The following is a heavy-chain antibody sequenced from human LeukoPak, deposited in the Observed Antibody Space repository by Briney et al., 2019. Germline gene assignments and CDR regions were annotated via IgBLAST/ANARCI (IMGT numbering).Heavy chain of an antibody. CDR1: GFTFDDYA. CDR2: ISWNSGSI. CDR3: AKDRHYCDSSGSFDP. D-gene: IGHD3-22*01. V-gene: IGHV3-9*01. Sequence: GGSLRLSCAASGFTFDDYAMHWVRQAPGKGLEWVSGISWNSGSIGYADSVEGRFTISRDNAKNSLYLQMNSLRAEDTALYYCAKDRHYCDSSGSFDPWGQGTLVTVSS. J-gene: IGHJ5*02.